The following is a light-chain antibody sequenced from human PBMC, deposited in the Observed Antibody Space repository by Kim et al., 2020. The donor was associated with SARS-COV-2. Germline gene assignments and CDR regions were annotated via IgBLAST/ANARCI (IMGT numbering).Light chain of an antibody. CDR2: GAS. CDR3: QQYGSSPPIT. J-gene: IGKJ5*01. CDR1: QSVATTY. Sequence: PREGATLPCRASQSVATTYLAWYQQKPGQPLRLLIYGASSRAIGIPDRFSGSGSGTDFTLTISRLEPEDFGVYYCQQYGSSPPITFGQGTRLEIK. V-gene: IGKV3-20*01.